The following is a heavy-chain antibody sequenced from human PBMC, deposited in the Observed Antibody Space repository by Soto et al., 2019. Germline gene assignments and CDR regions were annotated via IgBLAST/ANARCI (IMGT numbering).Heavy chain of an antibody. V-gene: IGHV1-69*01. D-gene: IGHD1-26*01. CDR1: GSTFNNFA. CDR3: ARAIKRWEVNYYFDF. CDR2: IVVDSNTA. Sequence: QVVLLQSGAEVKEPGSSVRVSCQVSGSTFNNFAFSWVRQAPGHGPEWMGGIVVDSNTAEYSQRFQDRVTITADASTDTLYMELGSLTFEDTAVYYCARAIKRWEVNYYFDFWGQGTLVTVSS. J-gene: IGHJ4*02.